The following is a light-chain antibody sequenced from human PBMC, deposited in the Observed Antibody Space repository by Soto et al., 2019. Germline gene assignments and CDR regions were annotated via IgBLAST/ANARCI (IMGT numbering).Light chain of an antibody. CDR1: SSDIGGSNY. CDR2: EVS. J-gene: IGLJ2*01. V-gene: IGLV2-14*01. CDR3: SSHTSSDTHVV. Sequence: QSVLTQPPSVSGAPGQRVTISCTGTSSDIGGSNYVSWYQQHPGKAPKVMIYEVSNRPSGVSNRFSGSKSGDTASLTISGLQAADEADYYCSSHTSSDTHVVFGGGTKLTVL.